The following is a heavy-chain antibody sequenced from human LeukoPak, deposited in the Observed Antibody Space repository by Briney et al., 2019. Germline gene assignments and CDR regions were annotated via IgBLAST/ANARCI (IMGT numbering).Heavy chain of an antibody. CDR1: GGSISSSSYY. D-gene: IGHD3-10*01. Sequence: SETLSLTCTVSGGSISSSSYYWAWIRQPPGKGLEWIGSVSYNGGTAYTPSLKSRVTMSVDTSKNQFSLKLSSVTAADTAVYYCAADTGDYWGQGTLVTVPS. J-gene: IGHJ4*02. V-gene: IGHV4-39*07. CDR2: VSYNGGT. CDR3: AADTGDY.